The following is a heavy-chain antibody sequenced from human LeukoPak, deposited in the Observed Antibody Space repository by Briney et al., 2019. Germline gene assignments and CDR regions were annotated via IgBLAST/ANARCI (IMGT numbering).Heavy chain of an antibody. CDR1: GFTFSSYA. CDR3: ARDKSSSRNFYYYMDV. V-gene: IGHV3-30*01. CDR2: ISYDGSNK. D-gene: IGHD6-13*01. J-gene: IGHJ6*03. Sequence: PGGSLRLSCAASGFTFSSYAMSWVRQAPGKGLEWVAVISYDGSNKYYADSVKGRFTISRDNSKNTLYLQMNSLRAEDTAVYYCARDKSSSRNFYYYMDVWGKGTTVTVSS.